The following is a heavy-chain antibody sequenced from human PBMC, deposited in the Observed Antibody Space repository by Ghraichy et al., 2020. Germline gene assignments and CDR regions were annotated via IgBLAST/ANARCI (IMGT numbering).Heavy chain of an antibody. Sequence: GGALRLSCAASGFTFSSYAMHWVRQAPGKGLEWVAVISYDGSNKYYADSVKGRFTISRDNSKNTLYLQMNSLRAEDTAVYYCARDDISGYDFMYYFDYWGQGTLVTVSS. D-gene: IGHD5-12*01. CDR1: GFTFSSYA. CDR3: ARDDISGYDFMYYFDY. J-gene: IGHJ4*02. V-gene: IGHV3-30-3*01. CDR2: ISYDGSNK.